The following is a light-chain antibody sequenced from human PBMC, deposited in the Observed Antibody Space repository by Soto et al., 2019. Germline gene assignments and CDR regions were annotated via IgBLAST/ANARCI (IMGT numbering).Light chain of an antibody. CDR2: AAS. CDR3: QQSYSTPPLFT. J-gene: IGKJ3*01. Sequence: DIQMTQSPSSLSASVGDRVTITCRASQSISSYLNWYQQKPGKAPKLLIYAASSLQSGVPSRFSGSGSGTDFTLTISSLQPEDFATYYCQQSYSTPPLFTFGPGTKVEI. CDR1: QSISSY. V-gene: IGKV1-39*01.